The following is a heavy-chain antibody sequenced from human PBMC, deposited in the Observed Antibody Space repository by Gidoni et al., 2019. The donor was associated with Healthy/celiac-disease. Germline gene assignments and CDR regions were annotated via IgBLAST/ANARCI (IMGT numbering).Heavy chain of an antibody. J-gene: IGHJ2*01. CDR2: IGTAGDT. V-gene: IGHV3-13*01. CDR1: GFTFSSYD. CDR3: ARGLSVGELENWYFDL. D-gene: IGHD3-10*01. Sequence: EVQLVESGGGLVQPGGSLRLSCAASGFTFSSYDMHWVRQATGKGLEWVSAIGTAGDTYYPGSVKGRFTISRENAKNSLYLQMNSLRAGDTAVYYCARGLSVGELENWYFDLWGRGTLVTVSS.